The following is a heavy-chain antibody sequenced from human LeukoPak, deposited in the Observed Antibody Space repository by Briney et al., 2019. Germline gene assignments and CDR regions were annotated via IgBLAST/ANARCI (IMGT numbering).Heavy chain of an antibody. CDR1: GGSISSGDYY. D-gene: IGHD4-17*01. Sequence: PSQTLSLTCTASGGSISSGDYYWSWIRQHPGKGLEWIGYIYYSGSTYYNLSLKSRLTISVDTSKNQFSLKVSSVTAADTAVYYCARYRFGDSPRYFLDYWGQGTLVFVSS. J-gene: IGHJ4*02. V-gene: IGHV4-31*03. CDR2: IYYSGST. CDR3: ARYRFGDSPRYFLDY.